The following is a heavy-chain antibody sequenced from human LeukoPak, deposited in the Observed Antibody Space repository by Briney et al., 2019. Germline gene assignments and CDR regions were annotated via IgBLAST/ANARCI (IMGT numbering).Heavy chain of an antibody. CDR1: GYPISSGYY. Sequence: PSETLSLTCTVSGYPISSGYYWGWIRQPPGKRLEWIGNIYHNGNTYYYPSLKSRVTISIDTSKNQFSLKLSSVTAADTAVYYCAREPLGMVATKTSWGVDYWGQGTLVTVSS. D-gene: IGHD5-12*01. CDR3: AREPLGMVATKTSWGVDY. J-gene: IGHJ4*02. V-gene: IGHV4-38-2*02. CDR2: IYHNGNT.